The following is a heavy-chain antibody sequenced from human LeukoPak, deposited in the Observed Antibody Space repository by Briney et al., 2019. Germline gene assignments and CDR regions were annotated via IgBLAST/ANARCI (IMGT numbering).Heavy chain of an antibody. D-gene: IGHD2-21*02. J-gene: IGHJ4*02. CDR1: GYRFTSYW. CDR2: IYPSDSDT. Sequence: RGESLKISCKGSGYRFTSYWIGWVRQMPGKGLEWMGIIYPSDSDTRYSPSFQGQVTISADESSSTAYLQWSSLKASDTAMYYCARWAEVTGCFDYWGQGTLVTVSS. V-gene: IGHV5-51*01. CDR3: ARWAEVTGCFDY.